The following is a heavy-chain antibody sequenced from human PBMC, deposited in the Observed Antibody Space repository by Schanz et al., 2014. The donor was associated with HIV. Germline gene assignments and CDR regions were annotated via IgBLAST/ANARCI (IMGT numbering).Heavy chain of an antibody. D-gene: IGHD2-15*01. J-gene: IGHJ4*02. Sequence: EVQLLESGGGLSQPGGSLRLSCAASGFTVSSSYLSWVRQAPGKGLEWVSVIYSAGGTYYADSVKGRFTISRDNSKNTLYLQMNSLRAEDTAVYYCARGGIWEWDQPDFDYWGQGTLVTVSS. CDR2: IYSAGGT. CDR1: GFTVSSSY. V-gene: IGHV3-66*03. CDR3: ARGGIWEWDQPDFDY.